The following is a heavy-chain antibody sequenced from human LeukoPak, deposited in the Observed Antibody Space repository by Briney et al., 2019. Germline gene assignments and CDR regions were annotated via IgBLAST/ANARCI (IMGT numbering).Heavy chain of an antibody. CDR2: IYTSGST. Sequence: SETLSLTCTVSAGSISSGSYYWSWIRQPAGKGLEWIGRIYTSGSTNYNPSLKSRVTISVDTSKNQFSLKLSSVTAADTAVYYCASAIAAAGTYYYYYMDVWGKGTTVTVSS. CDR3: ASAIAAAGTYYYYYMDV. CDR1: AGSISSGSYY. V-gene: IGHV4-61*02. J-gene: IGHJ6*03. D-gene: IGHD6-13*01.